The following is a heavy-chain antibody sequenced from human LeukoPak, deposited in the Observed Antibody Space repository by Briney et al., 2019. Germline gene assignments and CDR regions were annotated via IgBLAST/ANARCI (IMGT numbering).Heavy chain of an antibody. V-gene: IGHV3-30*02. D-gene: IGHD5-12*01. CDR2: IWYDGSNK. CDR1: GFTFSNYG. CDR3: AKPREYSGYGPFDY. Sequence: GGSLRLSCAASGFTFSNYGMHWVRQAPGKGLEWVAVIWYDGSNKYYPDSVKVRFTISRDNSKNTLFLQMNSLRAEDTAVYYCAKPREYSGYGPFDYWGQGTLVTVSS. J-gene: IGHJ4*02.